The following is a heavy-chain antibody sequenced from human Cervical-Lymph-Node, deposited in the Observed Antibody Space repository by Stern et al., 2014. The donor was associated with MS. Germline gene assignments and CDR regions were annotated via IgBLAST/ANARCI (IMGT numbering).Heavy chain of an antibody. CDR1: GGTFTNNV. CDR3: ARAAYSTSSYNY. V-gene: IGHV1-69*01. D-gene: IGHD2/OR15-2a*01. CDR2: TIPIFGKA. J-gene: IGHJ4*02. Sequence: QVQLVESGAEVKKPGSSVKVSCTASGGTFTNNVVSWVRQAPGQGLEWMGGTIPIFGKAIYAKKVQGRVTITPDESNTATSMELSSLRSEDTAVYYCARAAYSTSSYNYWGQGTVVTVSA.